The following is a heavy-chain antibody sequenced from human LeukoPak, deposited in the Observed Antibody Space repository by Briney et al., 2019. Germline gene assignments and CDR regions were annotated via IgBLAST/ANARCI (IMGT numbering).Heavy chain of an antibody. CDR3: VRDLGMFYGMDV. CDR2: INGDESIT. J-gene: IGHJ6*02. CDR1: GFTFSSSW. D-gene: IGHD7-27*01. V-gene: IGHV3-74*01. Sequence: PGGSLRLSCATSGFTFSSSWMNWVRQAPGKGLVWVSRINGDESITNYADSVKGRFTVSRDNAKNTLYLEMNSLRADDTAVYYCVRDLGMFYGMDVWGQGTTVTVSS.